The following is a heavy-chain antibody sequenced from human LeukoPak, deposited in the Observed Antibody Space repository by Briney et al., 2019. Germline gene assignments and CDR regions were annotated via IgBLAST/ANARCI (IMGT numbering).Heavy chain of an antibody. CDR1: GFTFSSYA. Sequence: PGGSLRLSCAASGFTFSSYAMSWVRQAPGKGLEWVSAISGSGGSTYYADSVKGRFTISRDNSKNTLYLQMNSLRAEDTAVYYCAKRKFRGVTPTENWFDPWGQGTLVTVSS. V-gene: IGHV3-23*01. CDR2: ISGSGGST. CDR3: AKRKFRGVTPTENWFDP. J-gene: IGHJ5*02. D-gene: IGHD3-10*01.